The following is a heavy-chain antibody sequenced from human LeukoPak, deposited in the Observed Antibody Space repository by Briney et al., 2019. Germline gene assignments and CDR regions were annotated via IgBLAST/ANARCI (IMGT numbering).Heavy chain of an antibody. D-gene: IGHD2-15*01. V-gene: IGHV3-23*01. CDR1: GFTFSSYA. J-gene: IGHJ4*02. CDR3: AKRACSGVSCYRFDC. CDR2: ICGVGGTT. Sequence: GGSLRLSCAASGFTFSSYAMSWVRQAPGRGLEWVSSICGVGGTTNYADSVKGRFTISRDNSKNILFLQMNSLRAEDTVVYYCAKRACSGVSCYRFDCWGQGALVTVSS.